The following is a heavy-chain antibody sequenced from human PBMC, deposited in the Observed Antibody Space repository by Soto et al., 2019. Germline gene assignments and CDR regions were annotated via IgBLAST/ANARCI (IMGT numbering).Heavy chain of an antibody. CDR3: ARDLGYCRSGTCYREWFDP. D-gene: IGHD2-15*01. CDR1: GYTFTTNG. V-gene: IGHV1-18*01. Sequence: QVQLVQSGAEVKKPGASVKVSCKASGYTFTTNGISWVRQVPGQGLEWMGWVRGDNGHTNYAQSLQDRVTMTTDTSTNTAYMELRSLRSDDTAVYYCARDLGYCRSGTCYREWFDPWGQGTLVTVSS. CDR2: VRGDNGHT. J-gene: IGHJ5*02.